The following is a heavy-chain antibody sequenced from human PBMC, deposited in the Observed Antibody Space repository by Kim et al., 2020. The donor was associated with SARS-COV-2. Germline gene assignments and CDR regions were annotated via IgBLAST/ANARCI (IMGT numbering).Heavy chain of an antibody. J-gene: IGHJ5*02. CDR3: ATQYISDSGGVS. Sequence: GGSLRLSCAASGFTFSRYGMSWVRQAPGMGLEWVSTISGSASNTYYADSVKGRFTISRDNSKNTLYLQMDSLRAEDTAVYYCATQYISDSGGVSWGQGTQVTVSS. D-gene: IGHD3-9*01. CDR1: GFTFSRYG. V-gene: IGHV3-23*01. CDR2: ISGSASNT.